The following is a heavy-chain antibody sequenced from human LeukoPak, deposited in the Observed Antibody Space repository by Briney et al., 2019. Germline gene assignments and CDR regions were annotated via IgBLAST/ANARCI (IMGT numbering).Heavy chain of an antibody. CDR1: GGSCSGYY. J-gene: IGHJ4*02. Sequence: SETLSLTCAVYGGSCSGYYWSWIRQAPGKGLEWIVEINHSGSTNYNPSVKSRVTISVDTSKNQFSLKLSSVTAADTAVYYCAKHHYSFSTVTYLDYWGQGTLVTVSS. CDR2: INHSGST. CDR3: AKHHYSFSTVTYLDY. V-gene: IGHV4-34*01. D-gene: IGHD4-17*01.